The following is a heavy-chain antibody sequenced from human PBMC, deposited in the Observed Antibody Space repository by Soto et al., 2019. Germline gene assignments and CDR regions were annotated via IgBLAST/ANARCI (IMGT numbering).Heavy chain of an antibody. J-gene: IGHJ4*02. CDR3: VRDSHGDY. CDR1: GFTFSNYW. CDR2: IDHDGPT. Sequence: EVQRVESGGGLVQPGGSLRLSCAGSGFTFSNYWRHWVRQAPGKGLEWVSRIDHDGPTDYADSVRGRFTISRDNAENTLYLQMNSLRPEDTAVFYCVRDSHGDYWGQGTLVTVSS. V-gene: IGHV3-74*01.